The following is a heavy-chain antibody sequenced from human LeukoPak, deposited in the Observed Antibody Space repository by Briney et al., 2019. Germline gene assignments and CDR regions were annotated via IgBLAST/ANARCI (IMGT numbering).Heavy chain of an antibody. D-gene: IGHD5/OR15-5a*01. CDR3: ATDAGNSVDTGD. Sequence: GGSLRLSCAASEFTFSDYYMSWMRQAPGRGGEWVSNITSSSSYRDSAASVKGRITTTRDNAKNLLNLQINRMREDETAVYYGATDAGNSVDTGDWGNGTLAT. J-gene: IGHJ4*01. V-gene: IGHV3-11*05. CDR1: EFTFSDYY. CDR2: ITSSSSYR.